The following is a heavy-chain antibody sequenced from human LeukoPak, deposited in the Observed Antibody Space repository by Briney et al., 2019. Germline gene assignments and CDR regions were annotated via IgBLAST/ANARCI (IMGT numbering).Heavy chain of an antibody. Sequence: GGSLRLSCAASGFTFTNGWMSWVRQAPGKGLEWVSGISGSGGSTYYADSVKGRFTISRDSFKNTLYLQMNSLRAEDTAVYYCAKMPLGYCSGGSCYVVWFDPWGQGTLVTVSS. CDR2: ISGSGGST. J-gene: IGHJ5*02. D-gene: IGHD2-15*01. CDR3: AKMPLGYCSGGSCYVVWFDP. V-gene: IGHV3-23*01. CDR1: GFTFTNGW.